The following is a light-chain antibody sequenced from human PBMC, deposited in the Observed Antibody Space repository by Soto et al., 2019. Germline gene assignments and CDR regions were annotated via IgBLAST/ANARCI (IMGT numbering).Light chain of an antibody. V-gene: IGKV3-20*01. CDR3: QHYGSSPFT. CDR2: GAS. CDR1: QSVSSSY. Sequence: ERVLTQSPGTLSMSPGERATLSFRASQSVSSSYSAWYQQKPGQAPRLLIYGASSRATGIPDRFSGSGSGTDFTLTICRLESEDYAVDECQHYGSSPFTCGPGTKVDIK. J-gene: IGKJ3*01.